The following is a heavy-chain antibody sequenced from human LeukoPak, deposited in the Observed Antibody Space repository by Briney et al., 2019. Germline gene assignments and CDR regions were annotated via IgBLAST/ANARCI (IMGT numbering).Heavy chain of an antibody. CDR1: GGSISSRSYY. CDR3: ARDLSRYSGDYDY. J-gene: IGHJ4*02. D-gene: IGHD4-17*01. CDR2: IYYSGTT. V-gene: IGHV4-39*07. Sequence: SETLSLTCTVSGGSISSRSYYWDWIRQPPGKGLEWIGSIYYSGTTYYNPSLRSRVSISVDTSKNQFSLKLSSVTAADTAVYYCARDLSRYSGDYDYWGQGTLVTVSS.